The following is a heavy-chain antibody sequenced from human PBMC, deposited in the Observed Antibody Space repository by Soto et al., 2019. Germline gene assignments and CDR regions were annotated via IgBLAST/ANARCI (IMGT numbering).Heavy chain of an antibody. CDR2: IYYSGST. J-gene: IGHJ6*02. CDR3: ARYIAARRGYYYGMDV. D-gene: IGHD6-6*01. CDR1: GGSISSYY. V-gene: IGHV4-59*01. Sequence: SETLSLTCTVSGGSISSYYWSWIRQPPGKGLEWIGYIYYSGSTNYNPSLKSRVTISVDTSKNQISLKLRSVTAADTAVFYCARYIAARRGYYYGMDVWGQGTTVTVSS.